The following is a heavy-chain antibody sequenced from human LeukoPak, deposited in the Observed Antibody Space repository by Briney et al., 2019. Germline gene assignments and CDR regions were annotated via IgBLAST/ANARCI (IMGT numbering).Heavy chain of an antibody. J-gene: IGHJ4*02. CDR3: ARDRYYYGSGDT. CDR2: IYSGGST. Sequence: GGSLRLSCAASGFTVSSNYMSWVRQAPGKGLGWVSVIYSGGSTYYADSVKGRFTISRDNSKNTLYLQMNSLRAEDTAVYYCARDRYYYGSGDTWGQGTLVTVSS. CDR1: GFTVSSNY. D-gene: IGHD3-10*01. V-gene: IGHV3-66*01.